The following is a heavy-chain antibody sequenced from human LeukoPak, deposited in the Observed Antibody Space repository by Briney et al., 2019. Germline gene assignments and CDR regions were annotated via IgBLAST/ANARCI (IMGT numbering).Heavy chain of an antibody. V-gene: IGHV4-59*01. CDR3: ARGSGGQLLWFGELWGNWFDP. CDR1: GGSISSYY. CDR2: IYYSGST. Sequence: PSETLSLTCTVSGGSISSYYWSWLRQPPGKGLEWLGYIYYSGSTNYNPSLKSRVTISVDTSKNQFSLKLSSVTAADTAVYYCARGSGGQLLWFGELWGNWFDPWGQGTLVTVSS. D-gene: IGHD3-10*01. J-gene: IGHJ5*02.